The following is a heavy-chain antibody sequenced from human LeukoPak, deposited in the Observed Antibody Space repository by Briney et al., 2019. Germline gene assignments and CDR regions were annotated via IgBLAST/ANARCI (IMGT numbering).Heavy chain of an antibody. D-gene: IGHD5-18*01. J-gene: IGHJ4*02. V-gene: IGHV3-30-3*01. Sequence: QPGRSLRLSCAASGFTFSSYAMHWVRQAPGKGLEWVAVISYDGSNKYYADSVKGRFTISRDNSKNTLYLQMNSLRAEDTAVYYCARDGPRPYSYGPIDYWGQGTLVTVSS. CDR3: ARDGPRPYSYGPIDY. CDR2: ISYDGSNK. CDR1: GFTFSSYA.